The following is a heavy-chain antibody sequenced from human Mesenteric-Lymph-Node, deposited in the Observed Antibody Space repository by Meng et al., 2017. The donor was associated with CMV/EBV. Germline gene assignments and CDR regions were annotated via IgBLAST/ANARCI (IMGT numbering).Heavy chain of an antibody. CDR2: ISSTGTTV. V-gene: IGHV3-11*01. D-gene: IGHD5-12*01. CDR3: AREYSGTDY. Sequence: VSCAASGFTFSDYYMTRLRQGPGKGLEWLSYISSTGTTVFYADSVKGPFTVSRDNAKNSLYLQMNSLRAEDTAVYYCAREYSGTDYWGQGTLVTVSS. J-gene: IGHJ4*02. CDR1: GFTFSDYY.